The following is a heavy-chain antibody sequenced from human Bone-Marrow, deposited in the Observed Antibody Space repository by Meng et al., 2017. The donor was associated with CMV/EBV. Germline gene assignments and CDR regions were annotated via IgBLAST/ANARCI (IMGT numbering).Heavy chain of an antibody. CDR3: ASDDYGGKGWTLDY. Sequence: SGGTFSSYTISWLRPAPGHGLEWMGRIIPILGIANYAQKFQGRVTIPADNSTSTAYMELSSLSSEDTAVYSCASDDYGGKGWTLDYWGQGTLVTVSS. CDR1: GGTFSSYT. D-gene: IGHD4-23*01. CDR2: IIPILGIA. J-gene: IGHJ4*02. V-gene: IGHV1-69*02.